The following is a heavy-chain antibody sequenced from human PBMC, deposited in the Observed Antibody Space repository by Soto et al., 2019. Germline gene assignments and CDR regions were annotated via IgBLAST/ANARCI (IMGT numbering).Heavy chain of an antibody. Sequence: SETLSLTCTVSDDSITRYHWRWIRRPPGKGLEWIGYTHYSGSTNYNPSLMSRLTMSVDSSKNQFSLNLRSVTAADTAVYYCARLSPLILAGTSYYHSMDVWGQGAPVTVSS. V-gene: IGHV4-59*12. CDR2: THYSGST. J-gene: IGHJ6*02. D-gene: IGHD6-13*01. CDR3: ARLSPLILAGTSYYHSMDV. CDR1: DDSITRYH.